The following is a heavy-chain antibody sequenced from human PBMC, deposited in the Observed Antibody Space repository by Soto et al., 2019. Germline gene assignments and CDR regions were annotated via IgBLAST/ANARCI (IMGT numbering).Heavy chain of an antibody. CDR3: ARGGRLRHFDY. V-gene: IGHV3-30-3*01. J-gene: IGHJ4*01. Sequence: QVQLVESGGGVVQPGRSLRLSCAASGFLFSRYAIHWVRQAPGKGLEWLALISYDGSNKYYADSVKSRFTISRDNSKNTLYRQMTSLRSEDTAVYYCARGGRLRHFDYWGHGTLVTVSS. CDR1: GFLFSRYA. D-gene: IGHD5-12*01. CDR2: ISYDGSNK.